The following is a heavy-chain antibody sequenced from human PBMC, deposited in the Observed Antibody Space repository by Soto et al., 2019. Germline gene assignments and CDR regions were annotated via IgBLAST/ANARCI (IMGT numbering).Heavy chain of an antibody. Sequence: QVQLVESGGGVVQPGRSLRLSCAASGFTFSSYGMHWVRQAPGKGLEWVAVISYDGSNKYYADSVKGRSTISRDNSKNTLYLQMNSLRAEDTAVYYCAKDGGDYDFWSGYESWGQGTLVTVSS. J-gene: IGHJ5*02. CDR1: GFTFSSYG. V-gene: IGHV3-30*18. CDR3: AKDGGDYDFWSGYES. CDR2: ISYDGSNK. D-gene: IGHD3-3*01.